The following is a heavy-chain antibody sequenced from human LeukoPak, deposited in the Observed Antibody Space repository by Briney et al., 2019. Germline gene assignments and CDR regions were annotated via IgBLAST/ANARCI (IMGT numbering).Heavy chain of an antibody. CDR2: ISYDGSNK. CDR3: ARDLELYCSSTSCLGYGMDV. J-gene: IGHJ6*02. D-gene: IGHD2-2*01. CDR1: GFTFSSYA. Sequence: GGSLRLSCAASGFTFSSYAMHWGRQAPGKGLEWVAVISYDGSNKYYTDSVKGRFTISRDNSKNTLYLQMNSLRAEDTAVYYCARDLELYCSSTSCLGYGMDVWGQGTTVTVSS. V-gene: IGHV3-30-3*01.